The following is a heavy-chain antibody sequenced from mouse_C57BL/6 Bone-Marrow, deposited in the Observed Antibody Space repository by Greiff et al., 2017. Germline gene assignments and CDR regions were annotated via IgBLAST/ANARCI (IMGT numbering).Heavy chain of an antibody. D-gene: IGHD1-1*01. Sequence: QVQLQQSGAELVRPGASVTLSCKASGYTFTDYEMHWVKQTPVHGLEWIGAIDPETGGPAYNQKFKGKAILTADKSSSTAYMELRSLTSEDSAVYYCTREFITTVVAMDFDVWGTGTTVTVSS. CDR2: IDPETGGP. J-gene: IGHJ1*03. V-gene: IGHV1-15*01. CDR3: TREFITTVVAMDFDV. CDR1: GYTFTDYE.